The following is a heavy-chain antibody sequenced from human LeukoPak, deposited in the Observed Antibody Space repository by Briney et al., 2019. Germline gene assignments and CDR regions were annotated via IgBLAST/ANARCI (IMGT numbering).Heavy chain of an antibody. V-gene: IGHV1-8*02. CDR1: GYTFKNYD. D-gene: IGHD5-24*01. Sequence: ASAKVSCKASGYTFKNYDINWVRQATGQGLEWMGWMNPNSGNTGFAQKFQDRVSMTRDTSINTAYKELTSLRSGDTAVYYCARATPGGLHGYSFDYWGQGTVVTVYS. CDR2: MNPNSGNT. J-gene: IGHJ4*02. CDR3: ARATPGGLHGYSFDY.